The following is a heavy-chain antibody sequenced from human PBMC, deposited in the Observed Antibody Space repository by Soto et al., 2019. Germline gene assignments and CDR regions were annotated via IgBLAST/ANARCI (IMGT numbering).Heavy chain of an antibody. D-gene: IGHD2-2*01. J-gene: IGHJ5*02. CDR3: ARAQAAIPFSKKNWFDP. V-gene: IGHV3-23*01. CDR2: ITGSGAST. Sequence: GGSLRLSCAASGFTFSSYAMSWVRQAPGKGLDWVSAITGSGASTYYADSVKGRFTVSRDNSKNTLYLQMNSLRAEDTALYYCARAQAAIPFSKKNWFDPWGQGTLVTVSS. CDR1: GFTFSSYA.